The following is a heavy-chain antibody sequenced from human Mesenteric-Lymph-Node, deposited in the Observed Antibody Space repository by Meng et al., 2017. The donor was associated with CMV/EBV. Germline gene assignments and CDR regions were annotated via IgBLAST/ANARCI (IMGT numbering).Heavy chain of an antibody. CDR2: LSWNSAYI. CDR3: AKDITAARYYYYHGMDV. CDR1: GFTFDDYA. Sequence: SLKISCAASGFTFDDYAMHWVRQVPGKGLEWVSGLSWNSAYIGYADSVKGRFTISRDNAKNSLYLQMNSLTTEDTALYYCAKDITAARYYYYHGMDVWGQGTTVTVSS. D-gene: IGHD6-6*01. V-gene: IGHV3-9*01. J-gene: IGHJ6*02.